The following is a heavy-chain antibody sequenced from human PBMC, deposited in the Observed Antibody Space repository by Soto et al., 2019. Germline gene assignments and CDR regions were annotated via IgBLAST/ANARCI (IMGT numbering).Heavy chain of an antibody. J-gene: IGHJ5*02. CDR1: GFTFSSYW. CDR3: ARRVFGVVNNWFDP. Sequence: PGGSLRLSCAASGFTFSSYWMSWVRQAPGNGLEWVANIKQDGSEKYYVDSVKGRFTISRDNAKNSLYLQMNSLRAEDTAVYYCARRVFGVVNNWFDPWGQGTLVTVSS. CDR2: IKQDGSEK. D-gene: IGHD3-3*01. V-gene: IGHV3-7*03.